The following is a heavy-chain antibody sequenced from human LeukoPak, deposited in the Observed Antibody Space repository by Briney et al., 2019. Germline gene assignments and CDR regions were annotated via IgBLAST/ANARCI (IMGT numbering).Heavy chain of an antibody. CDR2: INHSGST. CDR3: ANSIDFDYGDYYFDY. CDR1: GGSFSGYY. Sequence: NTSETLSLTCAVYGGSFSGYYWSWIRQPPGKGLEWIGEINHSGSTNYNPSLKSRVTISLDTSKNQFSLKLSSVTAADTAVYYCANSIDFDYGDYYFDYWGQGALVTISS. D-gene: IGHD4-17*01. J-gene: IGHJ4*02. V-gene: IGHV4-34*01.